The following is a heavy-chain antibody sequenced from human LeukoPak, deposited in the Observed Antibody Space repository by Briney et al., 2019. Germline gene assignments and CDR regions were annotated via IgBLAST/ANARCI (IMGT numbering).Heavy chain of an antibody. D-gene: IGHD3-3*01. J-gene: IGHJ3*02. V-gene: IGHV3-9*01. CDR2: TSWNSGSI. CDR3: AKDIGADAPPEAFDI. Sequence: PGGSLRLSCAASGFTFDDYAMHWVRQAPGKGLEWVSGTSWNSGSIGYTDSVKGRFTISRDNAKNSLYLQMNSLRAEDTALYYCAKDIGADAPPEAFDIWGQGTMVTVSS. CDR1: GFTFDDYA.